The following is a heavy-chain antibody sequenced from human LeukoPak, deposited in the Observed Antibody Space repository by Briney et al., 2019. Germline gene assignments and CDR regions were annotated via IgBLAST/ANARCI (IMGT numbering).Heavy chain of an antibody. D-gene: IGHD2/OR15-2a*01. V-gene: IGHV3-33*01. CDR2: IWYEGSHS. CDR3: VRDRGEYHYFDY. CDR1: AFTSRTFC. Sequence: SLRLSWAVAAFTSRTFCIEWVRPAEGKWLGWQAIIWYEGSHSFYATFVTDRFTFSRDNPKNTVYLQMNRLRADDTAVYFCVRDRGEYHYFDYWGQGTLVTVSS. J-gene: IGHJ4*02.